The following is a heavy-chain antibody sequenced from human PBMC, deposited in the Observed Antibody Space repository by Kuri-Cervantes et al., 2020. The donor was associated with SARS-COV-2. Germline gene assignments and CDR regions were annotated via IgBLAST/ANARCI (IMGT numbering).Heavy chain of an antibody. CDR1: GYTFTGYY. D-gene: IGHD2-2*01. V-gene: IGHV1-2*04. CDR3: ARGRCSSTSCYWYYYYYYGMNV. Sequence: ASVKVSCKASGYTFTGYYMHWGLQAPGQGLEWMGWINPNSGGTNYAQEFQGWVTMTRDTSISTAYMELSRLRSDDTAVYYCARGRCSSTSCYWYYYYYYGMNVWGRGPS. J-gene: IGHJ6*04. CDR2: INPNSGGT.